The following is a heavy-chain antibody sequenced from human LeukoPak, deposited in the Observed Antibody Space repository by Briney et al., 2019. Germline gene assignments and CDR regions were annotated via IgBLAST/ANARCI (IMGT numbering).Heavy chain of an antibody. Sequence: ASVKVSCKASGYTFTGYYMHWVRQAPGQGLEWMGWISAYNGNTNYAQKFQGRVTMTRDTSISTAYMELSRLRSDDTAVYYCARAKSEWELPRDYWGQGTLVTVSS. CDR2: ISAYNGNT. V-gene: IGHV1-2*02. D-gene: IGHD1-26*01. CDR1: GYTFTGYY. CDR3: ARAKSEWELPRDY. J-gene: IGHJ4*02.